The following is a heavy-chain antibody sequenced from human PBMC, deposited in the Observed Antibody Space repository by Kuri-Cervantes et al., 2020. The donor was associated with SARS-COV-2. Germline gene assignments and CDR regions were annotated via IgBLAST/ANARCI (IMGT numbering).Heavy chain of an antibody. CDR3: ATGMSGSYPHAYRTDY. CDR1: GYTFTSYY. D-gene: IGHD1-26*01. V-gene: IGHV1-24*01. Sequence: ASVKVSCKASGYTFTSYYMHWVRQAPGKGLEWMGGFDPEDGETIYAQKFQGRVTMTEDTSTDTAYMELSSLRSEDTAVYYCATGMSGSYPHAYRTDYWGQGTLVTVSS. CDR2: FDPEDGET. J-gene: IGHJ4*02.